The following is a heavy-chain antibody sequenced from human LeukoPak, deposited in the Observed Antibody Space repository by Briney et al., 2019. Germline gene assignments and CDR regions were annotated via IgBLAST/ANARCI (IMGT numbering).Heavy chain of an antibody. CDR1: GGSISSSSYY. CDR3: ARDMVRGVPGAFDI. Sequence: TSETLSLTCTVSGGSISSSSYYWSWIRQPAGKGLEWIGRVYTSGSTNYNPSLKSRVTMSVDTSKNQFSLKLSSVTAADTAVYYCARDMVRGVPGAFDIWGQGTMVTVSS. CDR2: VYTSGST. D-gene: IGHD3-10*01. V-gene: IGHV4-61*02. J-gene: IGHJ3*02.